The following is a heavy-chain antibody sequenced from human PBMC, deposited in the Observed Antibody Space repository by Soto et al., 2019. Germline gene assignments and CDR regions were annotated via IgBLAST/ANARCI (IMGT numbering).Heavy chain of an antibody. CDR3: ARHRVATHDY. Sequence: SETLSLTCTVSGGSISSSSYYWGWIRQPPGKGLEWIGSIYYSGSTYYNPSLKSRVTISVDTSKNQFSLKLSSVTAADTAVYYCARHRVATHDYWGQGTLVTVSS. J-gene: IGHJ4*02. CDR2: IYYSGST. CDR1: GGSISSSSYY. V-gene: IGHV4-39*01. D-gene: IGHD5-12*01.